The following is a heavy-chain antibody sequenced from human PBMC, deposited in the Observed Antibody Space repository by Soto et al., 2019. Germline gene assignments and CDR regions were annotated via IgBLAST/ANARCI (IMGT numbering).Heavy chain of an antibody. V-gene: IGHV4-59*01. D-gene: IGHD5-12*01. CDR2: IYYTGST. Sequence: QVQLQESGPRLVKPSETLSLTCSVSGGSISSYYWSWIRQPPGKGLEWIGYIYYTGSTNYNPSLKSRVTISVDTSKNQFSLHLRSLPAADTAVYYCARDGEVASNLHWVDLWGQGNLVTVSS. J-gene: IGHJ5*02. CDR1: GGSISSYY. CDR3: ARDGEVASNLHWVDL.